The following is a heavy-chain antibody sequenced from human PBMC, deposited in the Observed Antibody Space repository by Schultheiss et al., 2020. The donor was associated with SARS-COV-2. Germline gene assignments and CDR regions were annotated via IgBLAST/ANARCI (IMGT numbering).Heavy chain of an antibody. Sequence: ASVKVSCKASGYTFTSYGISWVRQAPGQGLEWMGIINPSGGSTSYAQKFQGRVTMTRDTSTSTVYMELSSLRSEDTAVYYCARGVYCSGATCYPTRYGMDVWGQGTTVTVSS. CDR1: GYTFTSYG. D-gene: IGHD2-2*01. V-gene: IGHV1-46*01. CDR3: ARGVYCSGATCYPTRYGMDV. CDR2: INPSGGST. J-gene: IGHJ6*02.